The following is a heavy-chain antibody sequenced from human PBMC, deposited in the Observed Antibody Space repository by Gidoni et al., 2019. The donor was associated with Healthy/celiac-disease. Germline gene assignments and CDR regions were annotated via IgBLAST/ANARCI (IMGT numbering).Heavy chain of an antibody. V-gene: IGHV3-30*18. D-gene: IGHD4-17*01. Sequence: QVQLVASGGGVVQPGRSLRLSCAASGFTFSSYGMHWVRQAPGKGLEWVAVISYDGSNKYYADSVKGRFTISRDNSKNTLYLQMNSLRAEDTAVYYCAKGPRDGRNTVTTRPRYYFQHWGQGTLVTVSS. CDR2: ISYDGSNK. CDR3: AKGPRDGRNTVTTRPRYYFQH. CDR1: GFTFSSYG. J-gene: IGHJ1*01.